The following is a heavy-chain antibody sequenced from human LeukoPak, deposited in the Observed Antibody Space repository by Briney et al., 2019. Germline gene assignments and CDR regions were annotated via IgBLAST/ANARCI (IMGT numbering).Heavy chain of an antibody. V-gene: IGHV1-46*01. Sequence: ASVKVSCKASGYTFTSYYMHWVRQAPGQGLEWMGIINPSGGSTSYAQKFQGRVTMTRDTSTSTVYMELSSLRSEDTAVYYCAREQRYSSGWSPGYYYYGMDAWGQGTTVTVSS. J-gene: IGHJ6*02. CDR1: GYTFTSYY. CDR2: INPSGGST. CDR3: AREQRYSSGWSPGYYYYGMDA. D-gene: IGHD6-19*01.